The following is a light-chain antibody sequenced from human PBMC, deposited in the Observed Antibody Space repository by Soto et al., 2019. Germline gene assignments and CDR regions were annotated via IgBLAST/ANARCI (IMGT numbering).Light chain of an antibody. Sequence: DIQMTQSPTSLSASVGDRVTITCRASQGIRNFVAWYQQKPGKAPKLLIYAASTLQSGVPSRFSGSGSGTDFALNINILQPEGVATYSCKKYSSVPVFGPGTKVEIK. J-gene: IGKJ3*01. CDR2: AAS. CDR1: QGIRNF. V-gene: IGKV1-27*01. CDR3: KKYSSVPV.